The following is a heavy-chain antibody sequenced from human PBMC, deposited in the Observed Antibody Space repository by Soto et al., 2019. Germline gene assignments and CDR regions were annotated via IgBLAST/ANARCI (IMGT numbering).Heavy chain of an antibody. Sequence: PSETLSLTCTVSGGSISSGGYYWSWIRQHPGKGLEWIGYIYYSGSTYYNPSLKSRVTISVDTSKNQFSLKLSSVTAADTAVYYCAGETDEGPAPYYFDYWGQGTLVTVSS. CDR3: AGETDEGPAPYYFDY. CDR1: GGSISSGGYY. V-gene: IGHV4-31*03. CDR2: IYYSGST. J-gene: IGHJ4*02.